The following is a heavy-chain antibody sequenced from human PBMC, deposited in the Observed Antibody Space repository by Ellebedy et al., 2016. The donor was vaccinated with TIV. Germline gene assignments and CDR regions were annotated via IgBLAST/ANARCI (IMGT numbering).Heavy chain of an antibody. CDR1: GYTFTSYG. Sequence: AASVKVSCKASGYTFTSYGISWVRQAPGQGLEWMGWISAYNGNTNYAQKLQGRVTMTTDTSTSTAYMELRSLRSDDTAGYYCARGGDGYGNYLGAFDIWGQGTMVTVSS. D-gene: IGHD4-11*01. CDR3: ARGGDGYGNYLGAFDI. CDR2: ISAYNGNT. J-gene: IGHJ3*02. V-gene: IGHV1-18*01.